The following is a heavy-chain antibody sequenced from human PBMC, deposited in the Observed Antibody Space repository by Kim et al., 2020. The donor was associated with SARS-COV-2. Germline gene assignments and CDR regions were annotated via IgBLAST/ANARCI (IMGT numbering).Heavy chain of an antibody. D-gene: IGHD2-21*01. V-gene: IGHV1-46*01. CDR1: GYTFTGHY. J-gene: IGHJ2*01. Sequence: ASVKVSCKASGYTFTGHYIIWVRQVPGQGLEWIGLINPRDGGTYYAQRVQGRVTMTSDTCTSTVYMELSSLSSEDTALYYCARGIGDFYDSISSFWG. CDR3: ARGIGDFYDSISSF. CDR2: INPRDGGT.